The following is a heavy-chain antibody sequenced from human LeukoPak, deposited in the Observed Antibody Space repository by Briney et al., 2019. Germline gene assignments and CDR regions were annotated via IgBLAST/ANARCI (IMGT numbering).Heavy chain of an antibody. CDR2: IYYSGST. CDR1: GGSISTYY. CDR3: ARRMVRGVRREPFDY. Sequence: SETLSLTCTVSGGSISTYYWSWIRQPPGKGLEWIGYIYYSGSTNYNPSLKSRVTISVDTSKNQFSLKLSSVTAADTAVYYCARRMVRGVRREPFDYWGQGTLVTVSS. D-gene: IGHD3-10*01. V-gene: IGHV4-59*12. J-gene: IGHJ4*02.